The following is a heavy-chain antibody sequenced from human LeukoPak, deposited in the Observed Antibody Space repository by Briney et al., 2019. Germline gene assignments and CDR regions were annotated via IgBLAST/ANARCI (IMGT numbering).Heavy chain of an antibody. D-gene: IGHD3-22*01. V-gene: IGHV4-39*01. J-gene: IGHJ4*02. CDR1: GGSISTSNYY. CDR2: IYYSGRT. Sequence: KPSETLSLTCSASGGSISTSNYYWGWIRQPPGKGLEWTANIYYSGRTYYNASLKSRVPISMETSKNQFSLKVRSLITRDTAVYYCARLYYYDSSGPPLWGQGTLVTVSS. CDR3: ARLYYYDSSGPPL.